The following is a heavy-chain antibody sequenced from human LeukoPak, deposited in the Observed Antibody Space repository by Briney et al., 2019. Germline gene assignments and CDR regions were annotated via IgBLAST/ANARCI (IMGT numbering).Heavy chain of an antibody. CDR3: ARVGVGATCFDY. D-gene: IGHD1-26*01. Sequence: SETLSLTCTVSGGSISSYYWSWIRQPPGKGLEWIGYIYYSGSTNYNPSLKSRVTISVDTSKNQFSLKLSSVTAADTAVYYCARVGVGATCFDYWGQGTLVTVSS. CDR1: GGSISSYY. CDR2: IYYSGST. J-gene: IGHJ4*02. V-gene: IGHV4-59*01.